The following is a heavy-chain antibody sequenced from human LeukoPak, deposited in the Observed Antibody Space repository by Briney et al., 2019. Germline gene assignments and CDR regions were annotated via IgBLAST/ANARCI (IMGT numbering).Heavy chain of an antibody. CDR2: IKQDGSEK. J-gene: IGHJ4*02. CDR1: EFTFSTYW. Sequence: PGGSLRLSCTGSEFTFSTYWMSWVGQAPGKGLEWVANIKQDGSEKYYVDSVKGRFTVSRDNAQNALYLQMNSLRAEDTAVYYCVRLIAVATRYFDYWGQGILVTVSS. D-gene: IGHD6-19*01. CDR3: VRLIAVATRYFDY. V-gene: IGHV3-7*01.